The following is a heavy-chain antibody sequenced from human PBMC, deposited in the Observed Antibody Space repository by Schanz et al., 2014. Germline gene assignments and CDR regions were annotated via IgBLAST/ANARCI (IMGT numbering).Heavy chain of an antibody. CDR2: VWFDGTTK. D-gene: IGHD3-16*01. J-gene: IGHJ5*02. Sequence: QVQLVESGGGVVQPGRSLRLSCAASGFSFTSYGMHWVRQAPGKPLEWVAGVWFDGTTKNYADSVKGRFTISRDNARNSLFLQMNSLRDEDTAVYYCASARCFTCPDYWFAPWGQGTLVTVSS. CDR3: ASARCFTCPDYWFAP. CDR1: GFSFTSYG. V-gene: IGHV3-33*01.